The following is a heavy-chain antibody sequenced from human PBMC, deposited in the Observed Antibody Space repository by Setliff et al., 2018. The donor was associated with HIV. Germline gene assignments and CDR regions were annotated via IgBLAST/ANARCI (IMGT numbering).Heavy chain of an antibody. CDR1: GASITTNSYY. CDR3: ARFVLAWFDFSTGAVEVTDPYAFDF. CDR2: FYYSGTT. Sequence: SETLSLTCAVSGASITTNSYYWGWIRQTPEKGLEWIGDFYYSGTTYYNPSLKSRTTISVDTSQNQFSLRLSSVTAADTAVYHCARFVLAWFDFSTGAVEVTDPYAFDFWGQGILVTVSS. D-gene: IGHD2-21*02. V-gene: IGHV4-39*01. J-gene: IGHJ4*02.